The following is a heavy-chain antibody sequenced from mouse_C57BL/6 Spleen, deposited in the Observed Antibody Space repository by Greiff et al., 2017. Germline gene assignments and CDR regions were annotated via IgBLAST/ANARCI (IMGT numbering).Heavy chain of an antibody. J-gene: IGHJ2*01. CDR3: ARDYGSSFDY. D-gene: IGHD1-1*01. Sequence: VQLQQSGPELVKPGASVKISCKASGYAFSSSWMNWVKQRPGKGLEWIGRIYPGDGDTNYNGKFKGKDTLTADKSSSTAYMQLSSLTSEDSAVYFCARDYGSSFDYWGQGTTRTVSS. V-gene: IGHV1-82*01. CDR2: IYPGDGDT. CDR1: GYAFSSSW.